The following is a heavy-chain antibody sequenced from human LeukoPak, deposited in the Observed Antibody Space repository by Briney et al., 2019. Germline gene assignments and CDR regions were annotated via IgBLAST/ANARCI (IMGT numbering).Heavy chain of an antibody. CDR3: AKDIEYSGYYYMDV. V-gene: IGHV3-43D*03. D-gene: IGHD2/OR15-2a*01. CDR1: GFTFDGYG. J-gene: IGHJ6*03. CDR2: ISWDGGST. Sequence: GGSLRLSCAASGFTFDGYGLSWVRQAPGKGLEWVSLISWDGGSTYYADSVKGRFTISRDNSKNSLYLQMNSLRAEDTALYYCAKDIEYSGYYYMDVWGKGTTVTVSS.